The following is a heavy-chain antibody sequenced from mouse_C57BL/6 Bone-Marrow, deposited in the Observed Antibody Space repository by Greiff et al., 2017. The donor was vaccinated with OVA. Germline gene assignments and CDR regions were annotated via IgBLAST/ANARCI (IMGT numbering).Heavy chain of an antibody. J-gene: IGHJ1*03. CDR3: ARDDGGLLWYFDV. Sequence: EVKLVESEGGLVQPGSSMKLSCTASGFTFSDYYMAWVRQVPEKGLEWVANINYDGSSTYYLDSLKSRFIISRDNAKNILYLQMSSLKSEDTATYYCARDDGGLLWYFDVWGTGTTVTVSS. V-gene: IGHV5-16*01. CDR2: INYDGSST. CDR1: GFTFSDYY. D-gene: IGHD1-1*01.